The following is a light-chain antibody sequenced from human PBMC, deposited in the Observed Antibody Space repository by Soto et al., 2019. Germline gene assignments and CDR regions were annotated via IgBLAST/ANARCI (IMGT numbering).Light chain of an antibody. CDR1: QSVSNN. CDR3: QQYNNWPLT. J-gene: IGKJ4*01. CDR2: GAS. V-gene: IGKV3-15*01. Sequence: EIVLTQSPGTLSLSPGERATLSCRASQSVSNNYLAWYQQKPGQAPRLLMFGASTRATDIPARFSGSGSGTEFTLTISSLQSEDFAVYYCQQYNNWPLTFGGGTKVDIK.